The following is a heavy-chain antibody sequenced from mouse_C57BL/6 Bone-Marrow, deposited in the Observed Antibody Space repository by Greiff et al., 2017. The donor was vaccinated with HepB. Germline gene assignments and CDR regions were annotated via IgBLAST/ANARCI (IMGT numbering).Heavy chain of an antibody. CDR1: GYTFTSYW. Sequence: QVQLQQPGAELVRPGSSVKLSCKASGYTFTSYWMDWVKQRPGQGLEWIGNVYPSDSETHYNQKFKDKATLTVDKSSSTAYMQLSSLTSEDSAVYYCARETDGYYEFAYWGQGTLVTVSA. CDR2: VYPSDSET. V-gene: IGHV1-61*01. J-gene: IGHJ3*01. D-gene: IGHD2-3*01. CDR3: ARETDGYYEFAY.